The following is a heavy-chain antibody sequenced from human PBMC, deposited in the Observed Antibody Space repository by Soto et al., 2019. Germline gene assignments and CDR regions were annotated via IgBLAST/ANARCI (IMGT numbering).Heavy chain of an antibody. D-gene: IGHD4-17*01. CDR2: IKQDGSEK. V-gene: IGHV3-7*04. Sequence: EVQLVESGGGLVQPGGSLRLSCAASGFTFSSYWMSWVRQAPGKGLEWVANIKQDGSEKYYVDSVKGRFTISRDNAKNALYLQKNSLRAEDTAVYYCARGNQDDYGDFDAFDIWGQGTMVTVSS. CDR3: ARGNQDDYGDFDAFDI. J-gene: IGHJ3*02. CDR1: GFTFSSYW.